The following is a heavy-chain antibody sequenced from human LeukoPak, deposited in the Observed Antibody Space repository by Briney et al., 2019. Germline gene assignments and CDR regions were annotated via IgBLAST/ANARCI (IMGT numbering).Heavy chain of an antibody. D-gene: IGHD3-9*01. CDR1: GGSISSYY. V-gene: IGHV4-4*07. CDR3: ARSHITIPSECWFDP. CDR2: IYFSGST. J-gene: IGHJ5*02. Sequence: SETLSLTCTVSGGSISSYYWSWIRQPAGKGLEWIGRIYFSGSTNYNPSLKSRVTMSVDTSKNQFSLKLSSVTAADTAFYYCARSHITIPSECWFDPWGQGTLVTVSS.